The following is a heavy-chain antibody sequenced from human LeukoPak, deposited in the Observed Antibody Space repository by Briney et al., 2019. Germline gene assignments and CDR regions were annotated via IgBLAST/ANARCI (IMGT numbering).Heavy chain of an antibody. J-gene: IGHJ6*03. CDR2: ISSSSSYI. CDR3: ARDSYYDSSGYYYYYYYYMDV. D-gene: IGHD3-22*01. V-gene: IGHV3-21*01. CDR1: GFTFSSYS. Sequence: GGSLRLSCAASGFTFSSYSMNWVRQAPGKGLEWVSSISSSSSYIYYADSVKGRFTISRDNAKNSLYLQMNSLRAEDTAVYYCARDSYYDSSGYYYYYYYYMDVWGKGTTVTVSS.